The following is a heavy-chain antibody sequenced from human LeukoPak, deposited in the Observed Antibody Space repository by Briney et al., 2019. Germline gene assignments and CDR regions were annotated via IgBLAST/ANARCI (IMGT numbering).Heavy chain of an antibody. Sequence: SETLSLTCTASGGSISTGVYCWRWIRQHPGKGLEWIGYNTYYNPSLKSRVTISVDTSKSQFSLKLTSVTAADTAVYHCARAILTPSGFVWHFDLWGRGTLVTVSS. V-gene: IGHV4-31*03. D-gene: IGHD3-3*01. CDR2: NT. CDR3: ARAILTPSGFVWHFDL. CDR1: GGSISTGVYC. J-gene: IGHJ2*01.